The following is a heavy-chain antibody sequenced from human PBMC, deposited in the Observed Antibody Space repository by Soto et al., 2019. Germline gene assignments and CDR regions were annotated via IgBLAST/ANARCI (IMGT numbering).Heavy chain of an antibody. V-gene: IGHV1-69*13. D-gene: IGHD6-6*01. J-gene: IGHJ6*02. CDR3: ARENSIASLSYYYGMEV. CDR1: GGTFTGNP. CDR2: IIPMFGTT. Sequence: ASVKVSCKASGGTFTGNPISWVRQAPGRGLEWMGGIIPMFGTTNYAQKFQGRVTITADESTTTAYMELNSLRSEDTAVYYCARENSIASLSYYYGMEVWGQGTTVTVAS.